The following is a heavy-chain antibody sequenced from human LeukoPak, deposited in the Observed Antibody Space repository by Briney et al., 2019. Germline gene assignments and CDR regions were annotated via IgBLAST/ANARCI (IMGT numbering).Heavy chain of an antibody. CDR1: GYTFSSYD. CDR3: ARGVGYCSGSNCYNPYYYYYMDV. Sequence: ASVKVSCKPSGYTFSSYDINWVRQATGQGLEWMGWMNPKSGNTGYAQKFQGRVTMTRNTSISTAYMELSSLRSEDTAVYYCARGVGYCSGSNCYNPYYYYYMDVWGKATTVTISS. V-gene: IGHV1-8*01. J-gene: IGHJ6*03. D-gene: IGHD2-15*01. CDR2: MNPKSGNT.